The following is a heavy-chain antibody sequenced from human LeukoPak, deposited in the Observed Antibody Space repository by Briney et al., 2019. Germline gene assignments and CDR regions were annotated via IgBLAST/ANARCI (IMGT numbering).Heavy chain of an antibody. V-gene: IGHV3-21*04. J-gene: IGHJ4*02. Sequence: GGSLTLSCSGSGFTFRSYSMNWAREAPGKGVEWCSSISFNNVIFYADSVRGRFTISRDNGKNSFYLQMNSLRAEDTAVYYCARAFDYGGNLGRTWGQGTLVTVSS. CDR3: ARAFDYGGNLGRT. CDR2: ISFNNVI. D-gene: IGHD4-23*01. CDR1: GFTFRSYS.